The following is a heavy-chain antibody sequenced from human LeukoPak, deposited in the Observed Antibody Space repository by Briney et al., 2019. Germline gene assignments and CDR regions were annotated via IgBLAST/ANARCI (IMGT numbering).Heavy chain of an antibody. D-gene: IGHD2-21*01. CDR3: AIVFPYFGY. CDR2: ITTYSGDT. Sequence: GASVKDSCNASGYTFTTYGLSWVRQAPGQGLEGMGWITTYSGDTDYAKKRRGRVIMTADTSTSTAYMELRSLRSDDTAVYYGAIVFPYFGYWGQGTLLTVSS. J-gene: IGHJ4*02. CDR1: GYTFTTYG. V-gene: IGHV1-18*01.